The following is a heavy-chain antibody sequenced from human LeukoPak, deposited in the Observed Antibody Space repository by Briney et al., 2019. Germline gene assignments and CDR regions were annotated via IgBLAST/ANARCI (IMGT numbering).Heavy chain of an antibody. Sequence: ASVKVSCNASGYTFTSYGISWVRQAPGQGLEWMGWISAYYGNTNYAQNLQDRVTMTTDTSTSIAYLELRSLRSDDTAVYYCARDTYCSSTSCFPYYMDVWGTGTTVTVSS. D-gene: IGHD2-2*01. V-gene: IGHV1-18*01. CDR1: GYTFTSYG. CDR2: ISAYYGNT. J-gene: IGHJ6*03. CDR3: ARDTYCSSTSCFPYYMDV.